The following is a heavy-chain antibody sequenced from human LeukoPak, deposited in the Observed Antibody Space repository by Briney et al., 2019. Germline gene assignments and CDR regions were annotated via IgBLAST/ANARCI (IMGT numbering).Heavy chain of an antibody. CDR3: ARDKQWLLLDY. V-gene: IGHV3-21*01. D-gene: IGHD6-19*01. CDR1: GFTFSSYS. J-gene: IGHJ4*02. CDR2: IRSSSSYI. Sequence: GGSLRLSCAASGFTFSSYSMNWVRQAPGKGLEWVSSIRSSSSYIYYADSVKGRFTISRDNAKDSLYLQMNSLRAEDTAVYYCARDKQWLLLDYWGQGTLVTVSS.